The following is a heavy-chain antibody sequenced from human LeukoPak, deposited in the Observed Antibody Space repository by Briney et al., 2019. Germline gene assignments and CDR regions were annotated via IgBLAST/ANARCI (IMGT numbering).Heavy chain of an antibody. D-gene: IGHD3-10*01. J-gene: IGHJ5*02. V-gene: IGHV3-33*01. CDR1: GFTFSNYG. CDR2: IWYDGSKT. Sequence: PGRSLRLSCAASGFTFSNYGMHWLRQAPGKGLEWVAVIWYDGSKTNYADSVKGRFTISRDNSKNTLYLQMNSLRAEDTAVYYCAREGSGYYGSGSGNWFDPWGQGTLVTVSS. CDR3: AREGSGYYGSGSGNWFDP.